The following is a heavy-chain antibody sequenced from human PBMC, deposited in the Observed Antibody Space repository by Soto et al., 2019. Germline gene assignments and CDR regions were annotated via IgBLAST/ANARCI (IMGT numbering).Heavy chain of an antibody. CDR3: GKYKNLYGSGSYNFDY. CDR1: GFTFSSYA. J-gene: IGHJ4*02. D-gene: IGHD3-10*01. CDR2: ISGSGGST. V-gene: IGHV3-23*01. Sequence: EVQLLESGGGLVQPGGSLRLSCAASGFTFSSYAMSWVRQAPGKGLEWVSAISGSGGSTYYADSVKGRFTISRDNSKNTLYLQMDSLRAEDTGVYYCGKYKNLYGSGSYNFDYLGQGTLVTVSS.